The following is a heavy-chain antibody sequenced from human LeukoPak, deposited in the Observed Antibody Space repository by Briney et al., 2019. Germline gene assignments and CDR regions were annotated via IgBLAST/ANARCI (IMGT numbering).Heavy chain of an antibody. D-gene: IGHD3-22*01. J-gene: IGHJ2*01. CDR1: GVTFSSYA. Sequence: GRSLRLSCAVSGVTFSSYAMHWVRQAPGRGLEWVAVISYDGKKKNFADSVQGRFTISRDNSKNTLYLQVNSLRREDTAVYYCGGSLYGSSGYYYRYFDLWGRGTLVTVSS. CDR2: ISYDGKKK. CDR3: GGSLYGSSGYYYRYFDL. V-gene: IGHV3-30*04.